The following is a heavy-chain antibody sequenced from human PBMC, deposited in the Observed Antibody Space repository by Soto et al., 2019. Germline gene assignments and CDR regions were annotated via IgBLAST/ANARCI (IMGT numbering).Heavy chain of an antibody. CDR3: AKSLYNDNGGPNDQ. J-gene: IGHJ4*02. V-gene: IGHV3-23*01. D-gene: IGHD1-1*01. Sequence: EVQLLESGGGLVQPGGSLRLSCVGSGFTFSSYDMTWVRQAPGKGLEWVSSFSFYGRRDNTYYADSVKGRFPISSDNSRNTVYLQMDNLRDEDTAVYYCAKSLYNDNGGPNDQWGKGTLVTVSS. CDR1: GFTFSSYD. CDR2: FSFYGRRDNT.